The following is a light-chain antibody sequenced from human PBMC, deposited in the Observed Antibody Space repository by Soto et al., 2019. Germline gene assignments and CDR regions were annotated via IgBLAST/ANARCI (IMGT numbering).Light chain of an antibody. CDR2: GAS. CDR1: QTVISNS. V-gene: IGKV3-15*01. Sequence: VLTQSPGTLFLSPGGGVTLSCSASQTVISNSLAWYQQKPGQPPRLLIHGASTRATGIPGRFSGSGSGTEFTLTISSLQSEDFAAYCCQQYYKFPCTFGQGTKVDIK. J-gene: IGKJ1*01. CDR3: QQYYKFPCT.